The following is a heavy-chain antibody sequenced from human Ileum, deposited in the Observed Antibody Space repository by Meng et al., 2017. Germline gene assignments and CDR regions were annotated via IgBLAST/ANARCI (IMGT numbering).Heavy chain of an antibody. V-gene: IGHV4-39*07. Sequence: SETLSLTCTVSGGSISSSSYYWGWIRQPPGKGLEWIGGIYYSGSTYYNPSLKSRVTISVDTSKNQFSLKLSSVTAADTAVYYCARGTYYYDSSGYYVQAAFDIWGQGTMVTVSS. D-gene: IGHD3-22*01. J-gene: IGHJ3*02. CDR3: ARGTYYYDSSGYYVQAAFDI. CDR2: IYYSGST. CDR1: GGSISSSSYY.